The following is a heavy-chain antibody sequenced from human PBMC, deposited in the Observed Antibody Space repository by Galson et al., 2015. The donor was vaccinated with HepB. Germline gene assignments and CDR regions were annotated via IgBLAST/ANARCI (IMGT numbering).Heavy chain of an antibody. D-gene: IGHD2-2*01. J-gene: IGHJ4*02. CDR3: ARAPIVVVPAAMQGGTTFDY. V-gene: IGHV1-3*01. Sequence: SVKVSCKASGYTFTSYAMHWVRQAPGQRLEWMGWINAGNGNTKYSQKFQGRVTITRDTSASTAYMELSSLRSEDTAVYYCARAPIVVVPAAMQGGTTFDYWGQGTLVTVSS. CDR1: GYTFTSYA. CDR2: INAGNGNT.